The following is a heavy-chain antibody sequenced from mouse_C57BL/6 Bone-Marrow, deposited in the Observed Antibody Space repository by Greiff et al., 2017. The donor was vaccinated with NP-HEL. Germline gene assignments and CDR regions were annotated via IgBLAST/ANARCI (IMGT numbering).Heavy chain of an antibody. CDR1: GYAFSSSW. D-gene: IGHD1-1*01. Sequence: QVQLQQSGPELVKPGASVKISCKASGYAFSSSWMNWVKQRPGKGLEWIGRIYPGDGDTNYNGKFKGKATLTADKSSSTAYMQLSSLTSEDSAVYFCASGGSTLYYFDDWGQGTTLTVSS. CDR2: IYPGDGDT. V-gene: IGHV1-82*01. CDR3: ASGGSTLYYFDD. J-gene: IGHJ2*01.